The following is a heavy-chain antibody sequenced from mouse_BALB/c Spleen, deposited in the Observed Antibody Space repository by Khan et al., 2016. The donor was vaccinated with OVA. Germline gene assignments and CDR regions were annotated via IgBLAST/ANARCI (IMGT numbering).Heavy chain of an antibody. Sequence: EVQLVESGGGLVQPKGSLKLSCAASGFTFNTYAMNWVRQAPGKGLEWVARIRSKSNNYATYYADSVKDRFTISRDDSKSMLYLQMNNLKTEDTAMYYCVRPNWEKYWYFDVWGAGTTVTVSS. CDR2: IRSKSNNYAT. D-gene: IGHD4-1*01. CDR1: GFTFNTYA. J-gene: IGHJ1*01. CDR3: VRPNWEKYWYFDV. V-gene: IGHV10-1*02.